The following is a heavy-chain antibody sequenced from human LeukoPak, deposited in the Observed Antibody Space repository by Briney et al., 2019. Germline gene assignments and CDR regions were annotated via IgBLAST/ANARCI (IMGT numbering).Heavy chain of an antibody. Sequence: SETLSLTCAVYGGSFSGYYWSWIRHPPGKGLEWIGEINHSGSTNYNPSLKSRVTISVDTSKNQFSLKPSSVTAADTAVYYCARGSTYYDFWSGYYTFCYFDYWGQGTLVTVSS. J-gene: IGHJ4*02. CDR2: INHSGST. CDR1: GGSFSGYY. V-gene: IGHV4-34*01. CDR3: ARGSTYYDFWSGYYTFCYFDY. D-gene: IGHD3-3*01.